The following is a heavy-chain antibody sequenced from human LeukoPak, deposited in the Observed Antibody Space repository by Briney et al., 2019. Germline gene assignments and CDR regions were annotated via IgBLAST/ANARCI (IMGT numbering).Heavy chain of an antibody. Sequence: PAETLSLTCTVSGGSFRSYYWSWIRQPPGKGLEWIGYIYSSGTTYYNPSLKSRVTISLDTSKTQFSLKLSSVTAADTAIYYCARHVWLGPFDIWGQGTMVTVSS. CDR1: GGSFRSYY. D-gene: IGHD3-16*01. V-gene: IGHV4-59*08. J-gene: IGHJ3*02. CDR3: ARHVWLGPFDI. CDR2: IYSSGTT.